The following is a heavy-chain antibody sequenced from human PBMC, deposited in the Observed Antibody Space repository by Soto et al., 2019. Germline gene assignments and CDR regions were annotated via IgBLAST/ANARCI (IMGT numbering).Heavy chain of an antibody. CDR1: GGTFSSYA. D-gene: IGHD5-12*01. CDR3: ARGNHRWLQLWYFDL. CDR2: IIPIFGTV. V-gene: IGHV1-69*12. Sequence: QVQLVQSGAEVKKPGSSVKVSCKASGGTFSSYAISWVRQAPGQGLXXMGGIIPIFGTVNYAQKFQGRVTITADESTSTAYMELSSLRSEDTAVYYCARGNHRWLQLWYFDLWGRGTLVTVSS. J-gene: IGHJ2*01.